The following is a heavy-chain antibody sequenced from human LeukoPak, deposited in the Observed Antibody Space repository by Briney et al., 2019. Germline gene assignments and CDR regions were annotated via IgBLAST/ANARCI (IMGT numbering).Heavy chain of an antibody. D-gene: IGHD1-7*01. V-gene: IGHV1-69*05. Sequence: SVKVSCKSSGGTFSSYAISWVRQPPGQGLEWMGGIIPIFGTANYAQKFQGRVTITTDESTSTAYMELRSLRSEDKAVYYCARDNYAGANWFDPWGQGTLVTVSS. CDR3: ARDNYAGANWFDP. J-gene: IGHJ5*02. CDR1: GGTFSSYA. CDR2: IIPIFGTA.